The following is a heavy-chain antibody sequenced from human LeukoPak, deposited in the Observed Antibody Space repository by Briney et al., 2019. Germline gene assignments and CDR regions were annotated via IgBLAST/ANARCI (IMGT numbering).Heavy chain of an antibody. CDR2: IKQDGSEK. V-gene: IGHV3-7*01. D-gene: IGHD4-17*01. CDR3: ARERYGDYVS. CDR1: GFALSSYA. J-gene: IGHJ5*02. Sequence: PGGSLRLSCAASGFALSSYAMSWVRQAPGKGLEWVANIKQDGSEKYYVDSVKGRFTISRDNAKNSLYLQMNSLRAEDTAVYYCARERYGDYVSWGQGTLVTVSS.